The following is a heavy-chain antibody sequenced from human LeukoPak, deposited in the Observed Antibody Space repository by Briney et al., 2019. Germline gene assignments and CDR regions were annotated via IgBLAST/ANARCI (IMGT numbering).Heavy chain of an antibody. Sequence: GGSLRLSCAASGFTFSSYAMHWVRQAPDKGLEWVAVISYDGSNKYYADSVKGRFTISRENSKNTLYLQMNSLRAEDTAVYYCAREGGDQYYYYYYMDVWGKGTTVTVSS. CDR1: GFTFSSYA. V-gene: IGHV3-30*04. D-gene: IGHD2-21*01. J-gene: IGHJ6*03. CDR2: ISYDGSNK. CDR3: AREGGDQYYYYYYMDV.